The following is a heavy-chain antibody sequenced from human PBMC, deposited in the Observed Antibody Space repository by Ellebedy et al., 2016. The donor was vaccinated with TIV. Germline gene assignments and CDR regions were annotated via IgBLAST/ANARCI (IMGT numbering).Heavy chain of an antibody. CDR3: ARDRDGTLDY. CDR1: GGSISSYY. CDR2: IYYSGST. Sequence: SETLSLTXTVSGGSISSYYWSWIRQPPGKGLEWIGYIYYSGSTNYNPSLKSRVTISVDTSKNQFSLKLSSVTAADTAVYYCARDRDGTLDYWGQGTLVTVSS. V-gene: IGHV4-59*01. D-gene: IGHD1-1*01. J-gene: IGHJ4*02.